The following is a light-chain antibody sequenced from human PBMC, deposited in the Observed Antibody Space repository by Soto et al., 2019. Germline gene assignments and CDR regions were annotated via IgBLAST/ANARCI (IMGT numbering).Light chain of an antibody. V-gene: IGKV3-20*01. Sequence: EIVLTQSPGTLSLSPGERATLSCRASQSVSNYYLSWYQQKPGQAPRLLIYGASTRATGIPDRFSGSGSGTDFTLTISRLEPEDFALYYCQQYGTSPWTFGQGTKVEIK. CDR3: QQYGTSPWT. J-gene: IGKJ1*01. CDR2: GAS. CDR1: QSVSNYY.